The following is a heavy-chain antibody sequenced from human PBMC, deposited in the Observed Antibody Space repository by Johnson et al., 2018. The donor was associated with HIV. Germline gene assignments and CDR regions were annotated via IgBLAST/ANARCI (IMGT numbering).Heavy chain of an antibody. CDR3: ARSVSLVRGALDI. Sequence: VQLVESGGGLVQAGGSLRLSCVASGFTFGTYWMSWVRPAPGKGLECVTNIKEDGSAKYYVYSVRGRFTISRDNAKNSLYLQMNSLRVDDTAVYYCARSVSLVRGALDIWGQGTMVTVSS. CDR2: IKEDGSAK. V-gene: IGHV3-7*05. D-gene: IGHD2/OR15-2a*01. CDR1: GFTFGTYW. J-gene: IGHJ3*02.